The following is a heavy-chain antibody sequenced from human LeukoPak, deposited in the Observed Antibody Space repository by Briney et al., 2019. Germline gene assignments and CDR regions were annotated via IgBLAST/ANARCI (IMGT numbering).Heavy chain of an antibody. V-gene: IGHV3-21*01. J-gene: IGHJ4*02. D-gene: IGHD3-22*01. Sequence: PGGSLRLSCAASGFTFSDYSMNWVRQAPGKGLEWVASVNTVSSYIYYADSMRGRFTISRDNAKNSPFLQMNSLRAEDTAVYYCARLRRNSDRSDFFYYYDHWGQGTPVTVSS. CDR1: GFTFSDYS. CDR2: VNTVSSYI. CDR3: ARLRRNSDRSDFFYYYDH.